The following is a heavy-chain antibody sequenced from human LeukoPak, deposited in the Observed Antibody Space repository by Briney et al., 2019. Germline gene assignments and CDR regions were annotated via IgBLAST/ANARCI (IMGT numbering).Heavy chain of an antibody. J-gene: IGHJ2*01. CDR3: ARYPYYDFWSGYAVGWYFDL. CDR1: GFTFSSYW. V-gene: IGHV3-7*01. D-gene: IGHD3-3*01. CDR2: ITQDGSEK. Sequence: PGGSLRLSCAASGFTFSSYWMSWVRQAPGKWLEWVANITQDGSEKYYVDSVKGRFTISRDNAKNSLYLQMNSLRAEDTAVYYCARYPYYDFWSGYAVGWYFDLWGHGTLVTVSS.